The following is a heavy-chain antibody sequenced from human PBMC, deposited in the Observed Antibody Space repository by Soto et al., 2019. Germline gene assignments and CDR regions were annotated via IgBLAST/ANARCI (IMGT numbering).Heavy chain of an antibody. V-gene: IGHV3-74*01. D-gene: IGHD6-19*01. CDR2: MNSDGSTT. CDR3: ARAEVDY. Sequence: GGSLRLSCSSSGFHFGSSWMHWVRQATGKGLQWVSRMNSDGSTTDYADSVKGRFTVCRDNGKYTLYLQMNSMGAEDTAVYYCARAEVDYWSQGTVVTVPS. CDR1: GFHFGSSW. J-gene: IGHJ4*02.